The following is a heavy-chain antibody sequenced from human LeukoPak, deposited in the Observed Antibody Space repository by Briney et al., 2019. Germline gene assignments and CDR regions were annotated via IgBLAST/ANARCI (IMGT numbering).Heavy chain of an antibody. CDR3: ARVYDFWSGYYFDY. J-gene: IGHJ4*02. D-gene: IGHD3-3*01. CDR2: IYYSGST. CDR1: GGSVSSGSYY. Sequence: PSGTLSLTCTVSGGSVSSGSYYWSWIRQPPGKGLEWIGYIYYSGSTNYNPSLKSRVTISVDTSKNQFSLKLSSVTAADTAVYYCARVYDFWSGYYFDYWGQGTLVTVSS. V-gene: IGHV4-61*01.